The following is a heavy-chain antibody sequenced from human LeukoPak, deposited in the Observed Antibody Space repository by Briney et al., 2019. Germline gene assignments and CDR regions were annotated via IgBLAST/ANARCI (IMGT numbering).Heavy chain of an antibody. D-gene: IGHD6-19*01. V-gene: IGHV3-30*03. CDR1: GFTFSSYG. Sequence: PGGSLRLSCAASGFTFSSYGMHWVRQAPGKGLEWVAVISYDGSNKYYADSVKGRFTISRDNSKNTLYLQMNSLRAEDTAVYYCARDGSVAGKSDYWGQGTLVTVSS. CDR3: ARDGSVAGKSDY. J-gene: IGHJ4*02. CDR2: ISYDGSNK.